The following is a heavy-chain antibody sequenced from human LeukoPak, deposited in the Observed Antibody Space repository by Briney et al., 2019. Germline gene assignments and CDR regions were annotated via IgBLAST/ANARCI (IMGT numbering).Heavy chain of an antibody. CDR1: GGSISSGGYS. Sequence: SETLSLTCAVSGGSISSGGYSWSWIRQPPGKGLEWIGYIYHSGSTYYNPSLKSRVTISVDRSKNQFSLKLSSVTAADTAVYYCARAKVTPIMYYFDYWGQGTLVTVSS. D-gene: IGHD4-11*01. CDR3: ARAKVTPIMYYFDY. V-gene: IGHV4-30-2*01. CDR2: IYHSGST. J-gene: IGHJ4*02.